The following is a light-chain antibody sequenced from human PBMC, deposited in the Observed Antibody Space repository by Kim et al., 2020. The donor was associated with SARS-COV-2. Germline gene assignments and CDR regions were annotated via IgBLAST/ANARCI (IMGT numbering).Light chain of an antibody. CDR2: AAS. J-gene: IGKJ4*01. Sequence: ASVGDRVTITCQASQGINNYLDWYQQKPGKAPKLLIYAASTLESGVPSRFSGSGSGTDFTLTISSLQPEDIATYYCQQHNSYPLTFGGGTKVDIK. CDR3: QQHNSYPLT. V-gene: IGKV1-9*01. CDR1: QGINNY.